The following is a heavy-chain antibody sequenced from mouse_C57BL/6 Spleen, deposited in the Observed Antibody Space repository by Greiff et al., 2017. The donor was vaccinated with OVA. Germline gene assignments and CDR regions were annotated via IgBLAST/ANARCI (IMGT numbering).Heavy chain of an antibody. V-gene: IGHV1-15*01. CDR1: GYTFTDYE. CDR2: IDPETGGT. CDR3: TRPGLDY. D-gene: IGHD4-1*01. Sequence: QVQLQQSGAELVRPGASVTLSCKASGYTFTDYEMHWVKQTPVHGLEWLGAIDPETGGTAYNQKFKGKAILTADKSSSTAYMELRSLTAKDSSVYYCTRPGLDYWGQGTTLTVSS. J-gene: IGHJ2*01.